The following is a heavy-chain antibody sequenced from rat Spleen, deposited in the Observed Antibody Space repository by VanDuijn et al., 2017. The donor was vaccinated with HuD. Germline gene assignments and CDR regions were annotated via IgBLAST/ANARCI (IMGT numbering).Heavy chain of an antibody. D-gene: IGHD4-3*01. CDR3: ARQETSGYSNWFTC. J-gene: IGHJ3*01. V-gene: IGHV5-31*01. Sequence: EVQLVESGGGLVQPGRSLKLSCVASGFTFNKYWMTWIRQPPGKGLEWIASITNTGGSTYSPDSVKGRFTISRNNAKNTLYLQMDSLRSEDTATYYCARQETSGYSNWFTCWGQGTLVTVSS. CDR2: ITNTGGST. CDR1: GFTFNKYW.